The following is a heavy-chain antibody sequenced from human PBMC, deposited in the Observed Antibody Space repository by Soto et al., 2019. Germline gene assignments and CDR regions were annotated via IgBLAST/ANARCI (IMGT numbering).Heavy chain of an antibody. Sequence: ASVKVSCKASGYTFTGYYMHWVRQAPGQGLEWMGWINPNSGGTNYAQKFQGWVTMTRDTSISTAYMELSRLRSDDTVVYFCARVRAFDSSGWNFDYWGQGTLVTVSS. V-gene: IGHV1-2*04. D-gene: IGHD6-19*01. CDR1: GYTFTGYY. J-gene: IGHJ4*02. CDR3: ARVRAFDSSGWNFDY. CDR2: INPNSGGT.